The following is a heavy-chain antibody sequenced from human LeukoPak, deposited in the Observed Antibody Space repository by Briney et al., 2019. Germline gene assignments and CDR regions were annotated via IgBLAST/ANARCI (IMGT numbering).Heavy chain of an antibody. J-gene: IGHJ6*02. CDR2: MNPNSGNT. CDR1: GYTFTSYD. CDR3: ARGLGGAVAGTWGYYYYYGMDV. D-gene: IGHD6-19*01. Sequence: ASVKVSCKASGYTFTSYDINWVRQAAGQGLEWMGWMNPNSGNTGYAQKFQGRVTMTRNTSISTAYMELSSLRSEDTAVYYCARGLGGAVAGTWGYYYYYGMDVWGQGTTVTVSS. V-gene: IGHV1-8*01.